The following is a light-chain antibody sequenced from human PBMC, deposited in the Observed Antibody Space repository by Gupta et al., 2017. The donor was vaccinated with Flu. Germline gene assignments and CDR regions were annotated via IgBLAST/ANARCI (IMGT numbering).Light chain of an antibody. CDR1: TSDVVANNY. J-gene: IGLJ1*01. CDR2: GVN. Sequence: QSALTQPASVSGSPGQSIAISCTGTTSDVVANNYVSWYQHHPGKAPKVMIYGVNKRPSGVSDRFSGSKSGTTASLTISGLQAEDEADYYCSSYKSSSTSFFFGTGTKVTVL. V-gene: IGLV2-14*01. CDR3: SSYKSSSTSFF.